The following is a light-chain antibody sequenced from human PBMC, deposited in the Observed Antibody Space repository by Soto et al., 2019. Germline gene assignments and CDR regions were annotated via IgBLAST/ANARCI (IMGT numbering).Light chain of an antibody. CDR3: QQSYGSPWT. CDR2: AAS. CDR1: QGVSND. V-gene: IGKV1-39*01. J-gene: IGKJ1*01. Sequence: IQMTQSQSSLSASVRDRVTITCRASQGVSNDLGWYQQKPGKAPKLLICAASSLQSGVPSRFSGGGSGTDFTLSISSLQPEDFATYFCQQSYGSPWTFGQGTKVDI.